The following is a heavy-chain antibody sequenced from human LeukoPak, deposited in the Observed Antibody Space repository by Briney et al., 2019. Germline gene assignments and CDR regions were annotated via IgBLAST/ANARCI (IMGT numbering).Heavy chain of an antibody. V-gene: IGHV3-30*02. Sequence: GRSLRPACAASGSTFSSYGIHCVRQAPGKWLGWVAFIRYDGSNKYYADSVKGRFTVSRDNSKNTLYLQMNSLRAEDTAVYYCAKEASSSWYYYYYGMDVWGQGATVTVSS. CDR2: IRYDGSNK. J-gene: IGHJ6*02. D-gene: IGHD6-13*01. CDR1: GSTFSSYG. CDR3: AKEASSSWYYYYYGMDV.